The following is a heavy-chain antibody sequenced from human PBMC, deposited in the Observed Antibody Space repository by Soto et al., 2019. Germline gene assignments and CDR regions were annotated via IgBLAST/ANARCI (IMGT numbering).Heavy chain of an antibody. Sequence: ASVKVSCKTSGYTFTEHGIDWLRQDPGQGREWVGWVSSYNGNTNYAYNLKDRVIMTTDASTSTAYMELRGLRSDYTAVYYCAREVEGSYSPADFWGQGTPVTFSS. CDR2: VSSYNGNT. CDR1: GYTFTEHG. D-gene: IGHD3-10*01. V-gene: IGHV1-18*01. J-gene: IGHJ4*02. CDR3: AREVEGSYSPADF.